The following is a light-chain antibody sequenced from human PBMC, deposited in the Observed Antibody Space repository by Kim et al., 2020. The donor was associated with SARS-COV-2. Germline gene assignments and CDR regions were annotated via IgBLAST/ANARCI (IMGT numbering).Light chain of an antibody. CDR2: GAS. Sequence: SPGERATLSCRASQSVTSNNLAWYQQKVGQAPRLLIYGASSRATDIPDRFSGSGSGTDFSLTTSRLEPEDFAVYYCQQYGSQPVTFGQGTKVDIK. CDR1: QSVTSNN. CDR3: QQYGSQPVT. J-gene: IGKJ1*01. V-gene: IGKV3-20*01.